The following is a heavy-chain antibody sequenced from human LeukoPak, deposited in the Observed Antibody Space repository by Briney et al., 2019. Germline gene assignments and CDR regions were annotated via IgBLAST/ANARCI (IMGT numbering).Heavy chain of an antibody. J-gene: IGHJ4*02. CDR2: ISDDGSYK. Sequence: RAGGSLRLSCAASGFTFRNYGMHCVRQAPGKGLEWVAVISDDGSYKNYADPVKGRFTISRDNSNNTLYLQMNSLRAEDTAVYYCAKDRDTTSSGTFDYWGQGTLVTVSS. CDR3: AKDRDTTSSGTFDY. D-gene: IGHD6-13*01. V-gene: IGHV3-30*18. CDR1: GFTFRNYG.